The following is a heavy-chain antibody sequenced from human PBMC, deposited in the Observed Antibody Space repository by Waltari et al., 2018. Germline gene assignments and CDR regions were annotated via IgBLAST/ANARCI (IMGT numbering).Heavy chain of an antibody. D-gene: IGHD4-17*01. V-gene: IGHV3-23*01. J-gene: IGHJ4*02. CDR1: GFTFRTYA. CDR2: ISSSGGGK. Sequence: VPLLESGGVLVTPGGALRISCTASGFTFRTYAMTWVRQAPGKGLECVSGISSSGGGKYNADSVKGRFTISRDNSKNTLFLQMNSLRAEDTAIYYCAKSGGPTVTSWYLDSWGQGALVTVSS. CDR3: AKSGGPTVTSWYLDS.